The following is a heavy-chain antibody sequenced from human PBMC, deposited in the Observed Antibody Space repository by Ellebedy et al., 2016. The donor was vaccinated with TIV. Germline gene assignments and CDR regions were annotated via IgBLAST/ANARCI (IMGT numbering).Heavy chain of an antibody. J-gene: IGHJ4*02. Sequence: GESLKISCAASGFFFSDFYMTWIRQAPGKGLEFIAYIDSRGTSMYYADSVEGRFTISRDKSKSTVYLEMNSLRAEDTAIYYCAKDRDWGGSDWGQGTLVTVSS. CDR3: AKDRDWGGSD. D-gene: IGHD2-15*01. CDR2: IDSRGTSM. V-gene: IGHV3-11*04. CDR1: GFFFSDFY.